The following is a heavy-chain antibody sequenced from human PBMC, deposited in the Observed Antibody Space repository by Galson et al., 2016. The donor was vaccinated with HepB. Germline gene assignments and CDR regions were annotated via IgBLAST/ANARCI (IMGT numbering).Heavy chain of an antibody. CDR3: AKDSWDTWLHWYFDL. J-gene: IGHJ2*01. D-gene: IGHD5-24*01. CDR2: ISYDGSNK. Sequence: SLRLSCAASGFTFSNYGMHWVRQAPGKGLEWVAVISYDGSNKYYADSVKGRFTISRDNSNNTLYLQMNSLTTEDTAVYYCAKDSWDTWLHWYFDLWGRGTLVTVSS. V-gene: IGHV3-30*18. CDR1: GFTFSNYG.